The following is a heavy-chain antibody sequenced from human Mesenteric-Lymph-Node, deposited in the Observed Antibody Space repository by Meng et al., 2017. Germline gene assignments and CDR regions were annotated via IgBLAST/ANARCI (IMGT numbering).Heavy chain of an antibody. CDR3: VRHSGGDTAYAEGI. J-gene: IGHJ4*03. D-gene: IGHD2-21*02. CDR1: GYSFTTYW. Sequence: GESLKISCQGIGYSFTTYWIAWVRQVPGKGLEWLGMIYPGDSDTRYSASFQGHVTISAAKSVYSAYLQWSSLKASDTAIYYCVRHSGGDTAYAEGIWGQGTLVTVSS. CDR2: IYPGDSDT. V-gene: IGHV5-51*01.